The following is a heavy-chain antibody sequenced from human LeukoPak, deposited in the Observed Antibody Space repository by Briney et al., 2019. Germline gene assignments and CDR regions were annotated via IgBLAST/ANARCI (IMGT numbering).Heavy chain of an antibody. CDR2: ISTSSSYI. Sequence: GGSLRLSCAASGFTFSDYWLHWVRQAPGKGLEWVSSISTSSSYIYYADSVKGRFTISRDNAKNSLYLQMNSLRAEDTAVYYCARGADGVSSNSRGWFDPWGQGTLVTVSS. D-gene: IGHD2-15*01. CDR1: GFTFSDYW. V-gene: IGHV3-21*01. CDR3: ARGADGVSSNSRGWFDP. J-gene: IGHJ5*02.